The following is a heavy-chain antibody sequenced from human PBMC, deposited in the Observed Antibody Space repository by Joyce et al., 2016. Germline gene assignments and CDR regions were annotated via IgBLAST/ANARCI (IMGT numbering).Heavy chain of an antibody. V-gene: IGHV3-53*04. CDR3: ARVWVPGYYYGMDV. J-gene: IGHJ6*02. CDR2: IYSGDNT. Sequence: EVQLVESGGGLVQPGGSLRLSCAASGFNVSTNYMSWVRQAPGKGLEWVSVIYSGDNTYDADSVKGRFTISRHNSKNTVYLQMSSLRAEDTAVYYCARVWVPGYYYGMDVWGQGTTVTVSS. D-gene: IGHD3-16*01. CDR1: GFNVSTNY.